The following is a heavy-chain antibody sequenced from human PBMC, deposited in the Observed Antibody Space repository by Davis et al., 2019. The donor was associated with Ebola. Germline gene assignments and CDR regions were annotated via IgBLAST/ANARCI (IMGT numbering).Heavy chain of an antibody. Sequence: SETLSLTCTVSGGSISSSSYYWSWIRQPPGKGLEWIGYIYYSGSTNYNPSLKSRVTITRDTSTTTVYMELSSLRSDDTAMFYCAREIAVAGTTFDYWGQGALVTVSS. CDR1: GGSISSSSYY. J-gene: IGHJ4*02. V-gene: IGHV4-61*01. D-gene: IGHD6-19*01. CDR2: IYYSGST. CDR3: AREIAVAGTTFDY.